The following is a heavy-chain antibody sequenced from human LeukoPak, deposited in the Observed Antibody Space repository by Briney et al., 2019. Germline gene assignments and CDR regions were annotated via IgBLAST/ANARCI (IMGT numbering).Heavy chain of an antibody. J-gene: IGHJ3*02. CDR3: ARRGGNYGDLYAFDI. D-gene: IGHD4-17*01. CDR2: IYPGDSDT. Sequence: GESLKTSCKGSGYSFTSNWIGWVRQMPGKGLEWMGIIYPGDSDTSYSPSFQGQVTISADKSISTASLQWSSLKASDTAMYYCARRGGNYGDLYAFDIWGQGTMVTVSS. V-gene: IGHV5-51*01. CDR1: GYSFTSNW.